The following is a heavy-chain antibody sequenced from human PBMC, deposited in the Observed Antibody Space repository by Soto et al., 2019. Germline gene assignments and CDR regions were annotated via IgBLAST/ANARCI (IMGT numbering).Heavy chain of an antibody. V-gene: IGHV4-4*07. CDR3: VRDGTKTLRDWFDP. CDR1: CASISGFY. Sequence: TSETLSLTCTVSCASISGFYRSWIRKSAGKGLEWIGRIYATGTTDYNPSLKSRVMMSVDTSKKQFSLKLRSVTAADTAVYYCVRDGTKTLRDWFDPWGQGISVTVSS. CDR2: IYATGTT. J-gene: IGHJ5*02. D-gene: IGHD1-1*01.